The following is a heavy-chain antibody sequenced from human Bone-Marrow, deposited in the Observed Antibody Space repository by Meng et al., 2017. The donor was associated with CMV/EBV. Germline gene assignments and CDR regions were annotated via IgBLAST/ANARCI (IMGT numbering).Heavy chain of an antibody. CDR2: ISSDGSTT. Sequence: GGSLRLSCAASGFTFSRYWMHWVRQAPGKGLVWVSRISSDGSTTNYADSVKGRSTISRDNAKNTLYLQLNSLRAEDTAVYYCARDYWGCGDVWGQGTLVTVYS. CDR3: ARDYWGCGDV. D-gene: IGHD2-21*01. CDR1: GFTFSRYW. V-gene: IGHV3-74*01. J-gene: IGHJ4*02.